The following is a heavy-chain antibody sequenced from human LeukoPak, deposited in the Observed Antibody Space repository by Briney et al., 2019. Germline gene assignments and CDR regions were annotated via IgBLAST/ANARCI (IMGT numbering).Heavy chain of an antibody. V-gene: IGHV3-7*04. CDR1: GFTFTNYW. Sequence: PGGSLRLSCAASGFTFTNYWVTWVRQGPGKGLEWVANIKQDGSEKYYIASVRGRFTISRDNAKNSLYLQMNSLTVEDTAVYYCARSNLAAFDSWGQGTLVTVS. J-gene: IGHJ4*02. CDR2: IKQDGSEK. CDR3: ARSNLAAFDS. D-gene: IGHD6-25*01.